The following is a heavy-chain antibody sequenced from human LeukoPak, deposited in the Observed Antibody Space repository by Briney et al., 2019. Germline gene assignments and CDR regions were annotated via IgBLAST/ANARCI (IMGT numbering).Heavy chain of an antibody. CDR2: INSDGSST. Sequence: GGFLRLSCAASGFTFSSYWMHWVRQAPGKGLVWVSRINSDGSSTSYADSVKGRFTISRDNAKNTLYLQMNSLRAEDTAVYYCARESRVYFNWFDPWGQGTLVTVSS. D-gene: IGHD6-13*01. CDR1: GFTFSSYW. CDR3: ARESRVYFNWFDP. V-gene: IGHV3-74*01. J-gene: IGHJ5*02.